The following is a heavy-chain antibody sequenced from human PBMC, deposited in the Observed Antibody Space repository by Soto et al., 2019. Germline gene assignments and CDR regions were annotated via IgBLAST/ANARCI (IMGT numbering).Heavy chain of an antibody. CDR2: INHSGST. V-gene: IGHV4-34*01. CDR1: GGSFSGYY. CDR3: ARMRARHAYYYYGMDV. Sequence: TSETLSLTCAVYGGSFSGYYWSWIRQPPGKGLEWIGEINHSGSTNYNPSLKSRVTISVDTSKNQFSLKLSSVTAADTAVYYCARMRARHAYYYYGMDVWGQGTTVTVSS. J-gene: IGHJ6*02.